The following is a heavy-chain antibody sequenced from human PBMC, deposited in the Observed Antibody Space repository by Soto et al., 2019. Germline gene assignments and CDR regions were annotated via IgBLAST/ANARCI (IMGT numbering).Heavy chain of an antibody. Sequence: PSETLSLTCTVSGGSISSGGYYWSWIRQHPGKGLEWIGYIYYSGSTYYNPSLKSRVTISVDTSKNQFSLKLSSVTAADTAVYYCASMITFGGVIPGWGQRTLVTVSS. CDR2: IYYSGST. CDR1: GGSISSGGYY. CDR3: ASMITFGGVIPG. V-gene: IGHV4-31*03. J-gene: IGHJ4*02. D-gene: IGHD3-16*02.